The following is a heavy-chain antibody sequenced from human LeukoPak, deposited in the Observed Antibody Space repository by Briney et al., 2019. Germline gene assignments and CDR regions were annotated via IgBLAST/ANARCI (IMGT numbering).Heavy chain of an antibody. V-gene: IGHV3-53*01. D-gene: IGHD4-23*01. Sequence: GGSLRLSCAASGFTVSSNYMSWVRQAPGKGLEWVSVIYSGGSTYYADSVKGRFTISRDNSKNTLYLQMNSLRAEDTAVYYCAKDYGGNRYYYYYMDVWGKGTTVTVSS. CDR1: GFTVSSNY. CDR2: IYSGGST. J-gene: IGHJ6*03. CDR3: AKDYGGNRYYYYYMDV.